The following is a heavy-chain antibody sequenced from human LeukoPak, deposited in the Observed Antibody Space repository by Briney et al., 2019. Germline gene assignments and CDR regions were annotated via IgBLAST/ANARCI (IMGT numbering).Heavy chain of an antibody. CDR3: ARDTLLRF. D-gene: IGHD4-17*01. Sequence: PSETLSLTCTVSGGSISSYYWSWIRQPPGKGLEWIGYIYYGGSTNYNPSLKSRVTISVDTSKNQFSLKLSSVTAADTAVYYCARDTLLRFWGQGTLVTVSS. CDR2: IYYGGST. CDR1: GGSISSYY. J-gene: IGHJ1*01. V-gene: IGHV4-59*01.